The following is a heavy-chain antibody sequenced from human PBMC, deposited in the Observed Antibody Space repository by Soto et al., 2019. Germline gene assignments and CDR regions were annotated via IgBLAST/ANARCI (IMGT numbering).Heavy chain of an antibody. CDR3: ASALTGDYVGFDY. CDR1: GASISRDDYY. J-gene: IGHJ4*02. D-gene: IGHD3-9*01. Sequence: QVQLQESGPGLVKPSQTLSLTCSVSGASISRDDYYWSWIRQHPGKGLEWIAYIYSSGNSYYNPSLSSRVAISLDTSKQQFSLRLSSVTAADTGVYYCASALTGDYVGFDYWCQGTPATVSS. CDR2: IYSSGNS. V-gene: IGHV4-31*03.